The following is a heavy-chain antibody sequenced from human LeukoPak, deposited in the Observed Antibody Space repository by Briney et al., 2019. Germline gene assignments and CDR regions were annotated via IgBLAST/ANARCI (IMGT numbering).Heavy chain of an antibody. D-gene: IGHD3-22*01. CDR1: GFTFSNAW. CDR2: IKSKTDGGTT. CDR3: TTWGITMIVVVMDY. Sequence: GGSLRLSCAASGFTFSNAWMSWVRQAPGKGLEWVGRIKSKTDGGTTDYAAPVKGRFTISRDDSKNTLYLQMNSLKTEDTAVYYCTTWGITMIVVVMDYWGRGTLVTVSS. J-gene: IGHJ4*02. V-gene: IGHV3-15*01.